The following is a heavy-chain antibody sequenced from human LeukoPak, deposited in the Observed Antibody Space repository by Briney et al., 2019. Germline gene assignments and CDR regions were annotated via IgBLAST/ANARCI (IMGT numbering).Heavy chain of an antibody. CDR1: GGSISSSSYY. CDR3: ARRRGSGRLSRGQFDP. J-gene: IGHJ5*02. Sequence: ASETLSLTCTVSGGSISSSSYYWGWIRQPPGKGLEWIGSIYYSGSTHYNPSLKSRVTISVDTSKNQFSLKLSSVTAADTAVYYCARRRGSGRLSRGQFDPWGQGTLVTVSS. V-gene: IGHV4-39*01. D-gene: IGHD3-10*01. CDR2: IYYSGST.